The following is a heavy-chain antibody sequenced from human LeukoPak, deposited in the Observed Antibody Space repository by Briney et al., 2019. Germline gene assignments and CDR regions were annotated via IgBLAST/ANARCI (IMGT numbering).Heavy chain of an antibody. CDR3: ARPNITSYYDSRGYDAFDV. CDR1: GYKFNSYW. V-gene: IGHV5-51*01. Sequence: GESLKISCKGSGYKFNSYWIAWVRQMPGKGLEWMGIIYPDDSDTRYSPSFQGQVTISADKSVSIAYLQWSSLKASDTAMYYCARPNITSYYDSRGYDAFDVWGQGTMVIVSS. CDR2: IYPDDSDT. D-gene: IGHD3-22*01. J-gene: IGHJ3*01.